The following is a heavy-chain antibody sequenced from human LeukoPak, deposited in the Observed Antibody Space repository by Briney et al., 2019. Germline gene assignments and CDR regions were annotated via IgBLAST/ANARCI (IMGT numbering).Heavy chain of an antibody. CDR3: ARDLPDDCSGGSCYSDPSGSDY. D-gene: IGHD2-15*01. V-gene: IGHV1-18*01. CDR1: GYTFTSYG. CDR2: ISAYNGNT. Sequence: ASVKVSCKASGYTFTSYGISWVRQAPGQGLEWMGWISAYNGNTNYAQKLQGRATMTTDTSTSTAYMELRSLRSDDTAVYYCARDLPDDCSGGSCYSDPSGSDYWGQGTLVTVSS. J-gene: IGHJ4*02.